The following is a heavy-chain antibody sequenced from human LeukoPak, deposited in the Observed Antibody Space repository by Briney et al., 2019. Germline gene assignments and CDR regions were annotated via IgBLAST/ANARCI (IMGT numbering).Heavy chain of an antibody. Sequence: ASVKVSCKASGYTFTSYDINWVRQATGQGLEWMGWMNPNSGNTGYAQKFQGRVTITRNTSISTAYMELSSLRSEDTAVYYCARVITIIRGLDPWGRRTLVTVSS. CDR3: ARVITIIRGLDP. D-gene: IGHD3-10*01. V-gene: IGHV1-8*03. CDR1: GYTFTSYD. CDR2: MNPNSGNT. J-gene: IGHJ5*02.